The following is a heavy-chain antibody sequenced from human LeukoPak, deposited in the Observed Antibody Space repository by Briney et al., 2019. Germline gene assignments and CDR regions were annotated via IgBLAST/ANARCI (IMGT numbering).Heavy chain of an antibody. CDR1: GFTFSSYG. V-gene: IGHV3-30*02. J-gene: IGHJ6*03. Sequence: GESLKISCAASGFTFSSYGMHWIRQAPGKGLEWVAFIRYDGSNKYYADSVKGRFTISRDNSKNTLYLQMNSLRAEDTAVYYCAKVRTMVRGFYYYYYMDVWGKGTTVTISS. CDR2: IRYDGSNK. D-gene: IGHD3-10*01. CDR3: AKVRTMVRGFYYYYYMDV.